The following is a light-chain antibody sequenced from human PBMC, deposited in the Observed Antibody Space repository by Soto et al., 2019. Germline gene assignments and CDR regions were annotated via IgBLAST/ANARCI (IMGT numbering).Light chain of an antibody. CDR2: EVN. V-gene: IGLV2-8*01. J-gene: IGLJ1*01. Sequence: QSVLTQPPSASGSPGQSVTISCTGTSSDVGGYNYVSWYQQHPGKVPKLIIYEVNKRPSGVPDRFSGSKSGNMASLIVAGLQSEDEADYYCTSYAGGNNVFGTGTKLTVL. CDR3: TSYAGGNNV. CDR1: SSDVGGYNY.